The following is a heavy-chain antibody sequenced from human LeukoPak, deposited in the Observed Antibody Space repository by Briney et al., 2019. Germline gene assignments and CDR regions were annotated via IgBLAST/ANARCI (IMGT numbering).Heavy chain of an antibody. CDR1: GFTFSSYS. V-gene: IGHV3-21*01. CDR3: ARGGGYCSGGSCPPYYGMDV. J-gene: IGHJ6*02. CDR2: ISSSSSYI. Sequence: GGSLGLSCAASGFTFSSYSMNWVRQAPGKGLEWVSSISSSSSYIYYADSVKGRFTISRDNAKNSLYLQMNSLRAEDTAVYYCARGGGYCSGGSCPPYYGMDVWGQGTTVTVSS. D-gene: IGHD2-15*01.